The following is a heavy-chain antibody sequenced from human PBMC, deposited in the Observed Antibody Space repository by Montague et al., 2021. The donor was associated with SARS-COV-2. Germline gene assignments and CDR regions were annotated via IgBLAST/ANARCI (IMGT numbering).Heavy chain of an antibody. CDR2: IYYSRNT. D-gene: IGHD4-17*01. J-gene: IGHJ3*02. CDR3: AMRGGALDAFDI. Sequence: SETLSLTCTVSGGSIRTSSYYWGWIRQPPGKGLDWIGSIYYSRNTYYNPSLKIRVTISVDTSQNQFSLKLSSVTAADTAVYYCAMRGGALDAFDIWGQGTMVIVSS. CDR1: GGSIRTSSYY. V-gene: IGHV4-39*01.